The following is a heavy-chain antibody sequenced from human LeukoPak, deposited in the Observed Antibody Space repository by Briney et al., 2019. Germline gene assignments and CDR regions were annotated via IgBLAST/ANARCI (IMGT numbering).Heavy chain of an antibody. CDR2: INHSGST. V-gene: IGHV4-34*01. CDR1: RGSFSVYY. Sequence: PSEALSLTCAVHRGSFSVYYWSWIRHTPGKGREWIGEINHSGSTNYNPSLKSRVTISVDTSKNQFSLKLSSVTAADTAVYYCARTQDYGDYIDYWGQGTPVTVSS. J-gene: IGHJ4*02. CDR3: ARTQDYGDYIDY. D-gene: IGHD4-17*01.